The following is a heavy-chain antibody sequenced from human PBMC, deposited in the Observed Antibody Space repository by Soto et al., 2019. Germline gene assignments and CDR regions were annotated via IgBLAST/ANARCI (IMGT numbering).Heavy chain of an antibody. CDR1: GYTFTSYD. J-gene: IGHJ5*02. CDR3: ARGIKYGAYSRWFDP. Sequence: QVQLVQSGAEVKKPGASVKVSCKASGYTFTSYDINWVRHATGQGLEYLGWMNPNSGNTAYVQKFQGRVTMTWDTSITTAYMELSSLRSEDTAVYFCARGIKYGAYSRWFDPWGQGTLVTVSS. CDR2: MNPNSGNT. D-gene: IGHD4-17*01. V-gene: IGHV1-8*01.